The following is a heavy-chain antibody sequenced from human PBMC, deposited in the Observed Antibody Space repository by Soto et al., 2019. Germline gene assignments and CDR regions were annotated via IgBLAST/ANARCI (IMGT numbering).Heavy chain of an antibody. D-gene: IGHD6-6*01. CDR2: IYSGGST. V-gene: IGHV3-53*01. Sequence: PGGSLRLSCAASGYSVSSSDMSWVRQVPGGGLEWVSVIYSGGSTHDADYGKGRFSVSRDTSKNTVDLQMNSLRVDDTAVYYCGTSSRKDYHFAMDVWGQGTAVTVSS. CDR3: GTSSRKDYHFAMDV. CDR1: GYSVSSSD. J-gene: IGHJ6*02.